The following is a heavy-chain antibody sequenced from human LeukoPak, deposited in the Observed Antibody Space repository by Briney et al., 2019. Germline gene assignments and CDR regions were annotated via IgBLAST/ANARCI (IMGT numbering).Heavy chain of an antibody. J-gene: IGHJ3*02. V-gene: IGHV3-21*01. CDR2: ISSSSTCI. CDR3: ARDRGSYRAFEI. D-gene: IGHD1-26*01. Sequence: GRSLRLSCAASGFTFSSYSMNWVRQAPGKGLEWVSSISSSSTCIYYADSVKGRFTISRDNAKNSLYLQMNSLRAEDTAVYYCARDRGSYRAFEIWGQGTKVTVSS. CDR1: GFTFSSYS.